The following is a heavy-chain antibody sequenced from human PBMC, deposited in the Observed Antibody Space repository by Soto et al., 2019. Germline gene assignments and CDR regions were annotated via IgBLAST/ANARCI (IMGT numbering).Heavy chain of an antibody. V-gene: IGHV4-34*01. CDR3: ARGSGIVALPGELEDVKYDY. D-gene: IGHD1-1*01. J-gene: IGHJ4*02. CDR2: INESGST. CDR1: GQSFSGHS. Sequence: QVQLQQWGAGLVKPSETLSLSCAVYGQSFSGHSWAWIRQPPGKGLGWIGEINESGSTYYNPSLKSRVTISTDTSKNQFSLNLSSVSAADTAAYFCARGSGIVALPGELEDVKYDYWGQGTLVNVSS.